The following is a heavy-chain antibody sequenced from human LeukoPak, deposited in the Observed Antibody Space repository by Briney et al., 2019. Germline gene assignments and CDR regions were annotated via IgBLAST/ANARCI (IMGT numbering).Heavy chain of an antibody. J-gene: IGHJ3*02. V-gene: IGHV4-34*01. Sequence: SETLSLTCAVYGGSFSGYYWSWIRQPPGKGLEWIGEINHSGSTNYNPSLKSRVTISVDTSKNQFSLKLSSVTAADTAVYYCARDKFGDLDAFNIWGQGTMVTVSS. CDR1: GGSFSGYY. CDR3: ARDKFGDLDAFNI. D-gene: IGHD3-16*01. CDR2: INHSGST.